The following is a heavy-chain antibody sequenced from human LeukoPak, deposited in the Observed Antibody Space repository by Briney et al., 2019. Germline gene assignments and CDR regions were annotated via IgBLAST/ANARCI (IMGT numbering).Heavy chain of an antibody. CDR2: INPHSDGT. Sequence: GGSVKDFCKASSYTFTGYYMHGVRRAPGQGLLWMRWINPHSDGTNYAQKFLGRVAMTWATSLSTASLALRSLRSASTTAYYCPRTSRITIFGVVPNWFDPWGQGTLVTVSS. V-gene: IGHV1-2*02. J-gene: IGHJ5*02. CDR3: PRTSRITIFGVVPNWFDP. D-gene: IGHD3-3*01. CDR1: SYTFTGYY.